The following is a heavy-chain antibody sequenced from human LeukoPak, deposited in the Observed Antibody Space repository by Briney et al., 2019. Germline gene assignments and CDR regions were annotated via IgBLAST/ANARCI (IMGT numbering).Heavy chain of an antibody. Sequence: SETLSLTCTVSGGSIISNNHYWGWTRQPPGKGLEWFGSISYSGGTAYNPSLRSRVTISVDTSKNQFSLKVNSVTAADTAVYYCAREVEYYDSSGYRPHAFDIWGQGTLVTVSS. CDR2: ISYSGGT. J-gene: IGHJ3*02. CDR1: GGSIISNNHY. D-gene: IGHD3-22*01. CDR3: AREVEYYDSSGYRPHAFDI. V-gene: IGHV4-39*02.